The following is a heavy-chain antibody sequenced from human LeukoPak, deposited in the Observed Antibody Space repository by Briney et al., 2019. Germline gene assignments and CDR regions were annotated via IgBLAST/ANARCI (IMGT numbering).Heavy chain of an antibody. CDR2: FDPEDGET. CDR3: ARGGYSYGYGRVRYRGYYYYMDV. Sequence: ASVKVSCKVSGYTLTELSMHWVRQAPGKGLEWMGGFDPEDGETIYAQKFQGRVTTTEDTSTDTAYMELSSLSSEDTAVYYCARGGYSYGYGRVRYRGYYYYMDVWGKGTTVTVSS. CDR1: GYTLTELS. J-gene: IGHJ6*03. D-gene: IGHD5-18*01. V-gene: IGHV1-24*01.